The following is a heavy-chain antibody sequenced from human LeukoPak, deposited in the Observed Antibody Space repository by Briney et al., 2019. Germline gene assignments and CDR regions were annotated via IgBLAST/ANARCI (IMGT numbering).Heavy chain of an antibody. CDR1: GYTFTGYY. CDR3: ATSYYDFWSGYGYYFDY. D-gene: IGHD3-3*01. Sequence: ASVKVSCKASGYTFTGYYMHWVRQAPGQGLEWMGWINPNSGGTNYAQKFQGRVTTTRDTSISTAYMELSRLRSDDTAVYYCATSYYDFWSGYGYYFDYWGQGTLVTVSS. J-gene: IGHJ4*02. CDR2: INPNSGGT. V-gene: IGHV1-2*02.